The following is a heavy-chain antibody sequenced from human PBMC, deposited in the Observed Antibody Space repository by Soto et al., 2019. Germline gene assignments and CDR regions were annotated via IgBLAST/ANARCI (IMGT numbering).Heavy chain of an antibody. CDR3: ARVEGYCSGGSCLGYFDY. V-gene: IGHV1-46*01. J-gene: IGHJ4*02. Sequence: GASVKVSCKASGYTFTSYYMHWVRQAPGQGLEWMGIINPSGGSTSYAQKFQGSVTMTRDTSTSTVYMELSSLRSEDTAVYYCARVEGYCSGGSCLGYFDYWGQGTLVTVSS. CDR1: GYTFTSYY. CDR2: INPSGGST. D-gene: IGHD2-15*01.